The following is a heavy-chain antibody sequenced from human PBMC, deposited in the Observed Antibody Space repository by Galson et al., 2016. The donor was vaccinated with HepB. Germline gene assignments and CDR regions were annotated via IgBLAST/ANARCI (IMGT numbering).Heavy chain of an antibody. V-gene: IGHV5-10-1*01. CDR3: ATSLHITMVRGVWGPDY. D-gene: IGHD3-10*01. CDR2: TDPSDSYS. CDR1: GFAFTTYW. J-gene: IGHJ4*02. Sequence: QSGAEVKKPGESLRISCKGSGFAFTTYWIDWVRQMPGKGLERMGRTDPSDSYSNYSPSFQGHVTISADKSISTAYLQWSSLKASDTAMYYCATSLHITMVRGVWGPDYGGQGTLVTVSS.